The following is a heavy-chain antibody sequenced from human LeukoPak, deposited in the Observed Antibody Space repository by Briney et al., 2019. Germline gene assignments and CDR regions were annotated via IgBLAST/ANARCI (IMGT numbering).Heavy chain of an antibody. V-gene: IGHV4-34*01. CDR3: ARGPIFYDYVWGSYRYNWFDP. CDR1: GGSFSGYY. D-gene: IGHD3-16*02. CDR2: INHSGST. J-gene: IGHJ5*02. Sequence: SETLSLTCAVYGGSFSGYYWSWIRQPPGKGLEWIGEINHSGSTNYNPSLKSRVTMSVDTSKNQFSLKLSSVTAADTAVYYCARGPIFYDYVWGSYRYNWFDPWGQGTLVTVSS.